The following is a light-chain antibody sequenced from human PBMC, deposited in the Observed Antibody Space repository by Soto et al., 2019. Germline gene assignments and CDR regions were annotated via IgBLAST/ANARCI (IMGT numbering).Light chain of an antibody. Sequence: DIQMTQSPSTLSASVGDRVTITCRASQSISSWLAWYQQKPGKAPKLLIYDASSLESGAPSRFSGSGSGTEFTLTISSLQPDDFATYYCQKLHNFPLTFGQGTRLEIK. CDR2: DAS. CDR1: QSISSW. V-gene: IGKV1-5*01. CDR3: QKLHNFPLT. J-gene: IGKJ5*01.